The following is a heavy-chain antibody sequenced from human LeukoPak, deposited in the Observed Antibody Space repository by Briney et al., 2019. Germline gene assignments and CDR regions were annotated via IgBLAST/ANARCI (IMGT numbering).Heavy chain of an antibody. CDR2: IRSKGYGGTT. Sequence: PGGSLRLSCTASGFTFGDYGMSWFRQAPGKGLEWVGFIRSKGYGGTTEYAASVKGRFTISRDDSKSIAYLQMNSLKTEDTAVYYCTRRLYYYGSGSYPDYWGQGTLVTVSS. CDR3: TRRLYYYGSGSYPDY. D-gene: IGHD3-10*01. J-gene: IGHJ4*02. V-gene: IGHV3-49*03. CDR1: GFTFGDYG.